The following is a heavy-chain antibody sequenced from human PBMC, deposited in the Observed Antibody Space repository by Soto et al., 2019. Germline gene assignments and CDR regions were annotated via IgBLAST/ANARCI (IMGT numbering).Heavy chain of an antibody. CDR3: ARDQGSYYGSGSSYIPFDY. V-gene: IGHV1-18*01. Sequence: ASVKVSCTASGYTFTSYGISWVRQATGQGLEWMGWISGYNGNTNYAQKLQGRVTMTTDTSTSTAYMELRSLRSDDTAVYYCARDQGSYYGSGSSYIPFDYWGQGTLVTVSS. J-gene: IGHJ4*02. D-gene: IGHD3-10*01. CDR1: GYTFTSYG. CDR2: ISGYNGNT.